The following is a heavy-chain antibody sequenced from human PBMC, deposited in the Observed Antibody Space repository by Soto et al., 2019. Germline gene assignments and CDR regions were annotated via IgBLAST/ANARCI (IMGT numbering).Heavy chain of an antibody. D-gene: IGHD4-17*01. Sequence: QVQLVESGGGVVQPGRSLRLSCAASGFTFSNYGMHWVRQAPGKGLEWVAVISYHGSDKYYADSVKGRFTISRDNSKNTLYLQMDSLRAEETAVYYCAKDHLTTTVTTVGYWGQGTLVNVSS. CDR1: GFTFSNYG. CDR2: ISYHGSDK. V-gene: IGHV3-30*18. J-gene: IGHJ4*02. CDR3: AKDHLTTTVTTVGY.